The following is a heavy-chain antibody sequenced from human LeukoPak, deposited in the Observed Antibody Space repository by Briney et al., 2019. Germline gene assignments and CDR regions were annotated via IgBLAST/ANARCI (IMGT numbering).Heavy chain of an antibody. J-gene: IGHJ4*02. CDR2: INPNSGGT. CDR3: ARESRTMVRGVINY. V-gene: IGHV1-2*02. CDR1: GYTFTSYY. D-gene: IGHD3-10*01. Sequence: GASVKVSCKASGYTFTSYYMHWVRQAPGQGLEWMGWINPNSGGTNYAQKFQGRVTMTRDTSISTAYMELSRLRSDDTAVYYCARESRTMVRGVINYWGQGTLVTVSS.